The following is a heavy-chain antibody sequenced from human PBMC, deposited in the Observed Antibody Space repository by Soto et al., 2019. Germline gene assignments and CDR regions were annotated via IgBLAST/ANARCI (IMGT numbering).Heavy chain of an antibody. CDR2: ISSSSSTI. Sequence: GGSLRLSCAASGFTFSSYSMNWVRQAPGKGLEWVSYISSSSSTIYYADSVKGRFTISRDNAKNPLYLQMNSLRDEDTAVYYCARDLYYYDSSGAFDIWGQGTMVTVSS. J-gene: IGHJ3*02. CDR1: GFTFSSYS. CDR3: ARDLYYYDSSGAFDI. V-gene: IGHV3-48*02. D-gene: IGHD3-22*01.